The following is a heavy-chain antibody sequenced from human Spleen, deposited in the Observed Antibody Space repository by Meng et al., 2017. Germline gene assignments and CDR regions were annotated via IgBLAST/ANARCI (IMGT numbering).Heavy chain of an antibody. D-gene: IGHD1-1*01. V-gene: IGHV1-69*04. Sequence: SVKVSCKASGGTFSSYTISWVRQAPGQGLEWMGRIIPILGIANYAQKFQGRVTITADKSTSTAYMELRSLRSDDTAVYYCARDTNWNPDYWGQGTLVTVSS. CDR3: ARDTNWNPDY. CDR1: GGTFSSYT. CDR2: IIPILGIA. J-gene: IGHJ4*02.